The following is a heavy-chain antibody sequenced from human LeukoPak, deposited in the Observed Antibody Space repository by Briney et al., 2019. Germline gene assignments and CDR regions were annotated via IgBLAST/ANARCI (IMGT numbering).Heavy chain of an antibody. CDR3: ARDRRNTLTAGFYFYGMDV. CDR1: GYTFTGYY. D-gene: IGHD4-17*01. Sequence: ASVKVSCKTSGYTFTGYYMHWVRQAPGRGLEWMGWINPTSGGTNYAQKFQVRVTMTRDTSISTAYMELSSLRSDDTAVYYCARDRRNTLTAGFYFYGMDVWGQGTTVTVSS. CDR2: INPTSGGT. V-gene: IGHV1-2*02. J-gene: IGHJ6*02.